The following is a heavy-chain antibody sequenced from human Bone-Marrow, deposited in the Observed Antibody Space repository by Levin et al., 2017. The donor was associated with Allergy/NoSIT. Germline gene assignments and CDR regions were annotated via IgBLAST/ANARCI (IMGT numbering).Heavy chain of an antibody. D-gene: IGHD6-6*01. Sequence: SETLSLTCTVSGASISTDSFYWAWIRQPPGKGLQWIGSVYYNENTYYNPSLSGRVTISMDTSKNRFSLQLTSVTAADTAIYYCARDEFLRAPRRGNWFDPWGPGTLITVAA. V-gene: IGHV4-39*07. CDR3: ARDEFLRAPRRGNWFDP. CDR1: GASISTDSFY. CDR2: VYYNENT. J-gene: IGHJ5*02.